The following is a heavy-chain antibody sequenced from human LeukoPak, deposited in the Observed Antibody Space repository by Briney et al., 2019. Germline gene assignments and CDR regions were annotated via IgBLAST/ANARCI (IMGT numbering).Heavy chain of an antibody. CDR3: ARGGLANNDY. Sequence: ASVKVSCKASGYTFTGYYTHWVRQAPGQGLEWMGRINPNSGGTNYAQKFQGRVTLTRDTSIITAYMELRRLRSDDTAVYYCARGGLANNDYWGQGTLVTVSS. CDR1: GYTFTGYY. D-gene: IGHD6-19*01. CDR2: INPNSGGT. V-gene: IGHV1-2*06. J-gene: IGHJ4*02.